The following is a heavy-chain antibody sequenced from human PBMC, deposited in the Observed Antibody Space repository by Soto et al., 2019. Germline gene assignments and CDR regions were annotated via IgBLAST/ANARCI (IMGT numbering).Heavy chain of an antibody. CDR1: GFSITSVNYY. CDR2: IYYTGST. D-gene: IGHD2-2*01. CDR3: CRVGASWGGYFDL. V-gene: IGHV4-39*01. J-gene: IGHJ4*02. Sequence: SDTLSLTCTFAGFSITSVNYYFGCVRQPPLKGLEWIGSIYYTGSTYANPSLKSRVTISVDTSKEQFSLKLNSVTAADTAVYYCCRVGASWGGYFDLWATGKLLTVXP.